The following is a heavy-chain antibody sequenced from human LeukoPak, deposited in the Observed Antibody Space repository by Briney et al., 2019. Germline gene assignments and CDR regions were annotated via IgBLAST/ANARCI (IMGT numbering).Heavy chain of an antibody. D-gene: IGHD1-14*01. V-gene: IGHV4-61*05. CDR2: IYASGST. J-gene: IGHJ6*02. CDR1: GGSISSSSYY. Sequence: SETLSLTCTVSGGSISSSSYYWGWIRQPPGKGLEWIGRIYASGSTNYNPSLKSRVTISVDTSKNQFSLKLSSVTAADTAVYYCARVGSTTFNHMDVWGQGTSVTVSS. CDR3: ARVGSTTFNHMDV.